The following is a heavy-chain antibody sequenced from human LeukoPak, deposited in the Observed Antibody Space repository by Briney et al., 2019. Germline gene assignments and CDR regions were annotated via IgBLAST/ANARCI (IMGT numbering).Heavy chain of an antibody. CDR3: ARDIAFDGTRPPDY. V-gene: IGHV3-30*04. CDR2: ISHDGSNK. D-gene: IGHD3-3*02. Sequence: GGSLRLSCAASGFTFSSYAMHWVRQAPGKGLEWLAVISHDGSNKYYADSVKGRFTISRDNSKNTLYLQMSSLRADDTAVYYCARDIAFDGTRPPDYWGQGTLVTVSS. CDR1: GFTFSSYA. J-gene: IGHJ4*02.